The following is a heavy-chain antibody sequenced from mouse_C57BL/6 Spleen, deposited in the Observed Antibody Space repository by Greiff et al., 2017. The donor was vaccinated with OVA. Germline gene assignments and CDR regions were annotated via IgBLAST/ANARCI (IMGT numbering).Heavy chain of an antibody. CDR2: IDPANGNT. V-gene: IGHV14-3*01. J-gene: IGHJ1*03. Sequence: EVQRVESVAELVRPGASVKLSCTASGFNIKNTYMHWVKQRPEQGLEWIGRIDPANGNTKYAPKFQGKATITADTSSNTAYLQLSSLTSEDTAIYYCALYYGSSYGYFDVWGTGTTVTVSS. CDR1: GFNIKNTY. D-gene: IGHD1-1*01. CDR3: ALYYGSSYGYFDV.